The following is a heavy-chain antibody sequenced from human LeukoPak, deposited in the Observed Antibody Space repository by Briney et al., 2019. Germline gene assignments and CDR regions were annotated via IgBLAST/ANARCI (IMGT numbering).Heavy chain of an antibody. CDR2: MNPNSGNT. CDR1: GYTFTSYD. J-gene: IGHJ5*02. V-gene: IGHV1-8*01. CDR3: ARGRMVRGVGNWFDP. Sequence: ASVKVSCKASGYTFTSYDINWVRQATGQGLEWMGWMNPNSGNTGYAQKFQGRVTMTRNTSISTAYMELSSLRSGDTAVYYCARGRMVRGVGNWFDPWGQGTLVTVSS. D-gene: IGHD3-10*01.